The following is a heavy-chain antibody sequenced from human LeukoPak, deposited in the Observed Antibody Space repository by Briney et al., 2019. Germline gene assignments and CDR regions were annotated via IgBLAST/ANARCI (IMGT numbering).Heavy chain of an antibody. J-gene: IGHJ4*02. V-gene: IGHV3-30*07. CDR2: ISYDGSNK. D-gene: IGHD3-16*01. CDR3: ATGGAPGGRFEY. Sequence: GGSLRLSCAASGFTFSSYAMHWVRQAPGKGLGWVAVISYDGSNKYYADSVKGRFTISRDNSKNTLYLQMNSLRVEDTAVYYCATGGAPGGRFEYWGQGALVTVSS. CDR1: GFTFSSYA.